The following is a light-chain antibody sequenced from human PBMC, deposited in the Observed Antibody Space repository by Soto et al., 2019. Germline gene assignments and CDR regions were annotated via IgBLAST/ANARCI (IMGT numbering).Light chain of an antibody. Sequence: NFMLTQPHSGSDSPGKTVTISCTRSSGSIASNFVQWYQQRPGSAPTTVIYENDERPSGVPDRFSGSIDSSSNSASLTISGLKTEDEADYYCQSYSSSNPWVIGGGTKVTVL. CDR3: QSYSSSNPWV. V-gene: IGLV6-57*04. CDR2: END. J-gene: IGLJ3*02. CDR1: SGSIASNF.